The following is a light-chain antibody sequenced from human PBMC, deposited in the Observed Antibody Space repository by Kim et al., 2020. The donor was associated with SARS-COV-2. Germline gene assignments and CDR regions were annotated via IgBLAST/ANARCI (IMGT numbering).Light chain of an antibody. CDR3: NSRDSSNNHLV. J-gene: IGLJ2*01. Sequence: SSELTQDPTMSVALGQTVRIKCQGDSLRNYYASWYQQKPGQAPVLVIYGKNDRPSGIPDRFSGSRTGNTASLTITGAQAEDEADYYCNSRDSSNNHLVFGGGTQLTVL. CDR2: GKN. V-gene: IGLV3-19*01. CDR1: SLRNYY.